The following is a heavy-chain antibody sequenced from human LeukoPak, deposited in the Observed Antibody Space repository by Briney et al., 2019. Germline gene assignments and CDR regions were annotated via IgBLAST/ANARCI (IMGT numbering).Heavy chain of an antibody. CDR3: ARAQVVPAAHARYYYYGMDV. D-gene: IGHD2-2*01. CDR1: GYTFTGYY. V-gene: IGHV1-2*02. J-gene: IGHJ6*02. Sequence: ASVKVSCKASGYTFTGYYMHWVRQAPGQGLEWMGWINPNSGGTNYAQKVKGRVTMTRDTSISTAYMELSRLRSDDTAVYYCARAQVVPAAHARYYYYGMDVWGQGTTVTVSS. CDR2: INPNSGGT.